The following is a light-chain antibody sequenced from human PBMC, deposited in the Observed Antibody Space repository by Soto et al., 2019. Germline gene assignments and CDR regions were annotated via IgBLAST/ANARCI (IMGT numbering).Light chain of an antibody. CDR3: FSFTTDWTHV. Sequence: QSVLTQPGSVSGPPGQSITISCTGSSSDIGAYNYVSWFQQYPGKAPKLIISEVSNRPSGVSNRFSGSKSGTAASLTISGLQTEDEADYFCFSFTTDWTHVFGTGTKVTVL. CDR1: SSDIGAYNY. CDR2: EVS. V-gene: IGLV2-14*01. J-gene: IGLJ1*01.